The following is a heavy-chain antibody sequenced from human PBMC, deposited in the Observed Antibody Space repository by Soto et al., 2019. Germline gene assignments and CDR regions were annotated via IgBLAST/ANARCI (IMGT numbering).Heavy chain of an antibody. Sequence: ASVKVSCKGSGYTFTSYYMHWVRQAPGQGLEWMGIINPSGGSTSYAQKFQGRVTMTRDTSTSTVYMELSSLRSEDTAVYYCAKSATVPAAIAYSGQGTLVTVSS. CDR3: AKSATVPAAIAY. J-gene: IGHJ4*02. CDR2: INPSGGST. CDR1: GYTFTSYY. D-gene: IGHD2-2*02. V-gene: IGHV1-46*01.